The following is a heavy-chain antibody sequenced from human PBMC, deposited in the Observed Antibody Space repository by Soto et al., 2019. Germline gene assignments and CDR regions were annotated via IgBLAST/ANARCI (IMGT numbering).Heavy chain of an antibody. Sequence: EVQLLESGGGLVQPGGSLRLSCAASGFTFSSYAMSWVRQAPGKGLEWVSALSCSGGSTYYADSVKGRFTISRDNSKNTLYLQMNSLRAEDTAVYYCAKDQKQWLVGSFFDYWGQGTLVTVSS. D-gene: IGHD6-19*01. CDR2: LSCSGGST. CDR3: AKDQKQWLVGSFFDY. V-gene: IGHV3-23*01. J-gene: IGHJ4*02. CDR1: GFTFSSYA.